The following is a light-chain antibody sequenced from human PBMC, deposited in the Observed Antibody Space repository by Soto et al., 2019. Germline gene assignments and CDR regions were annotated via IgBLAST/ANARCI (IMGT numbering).Light chain of an antibody. V-gene: IGKV3-15*01. CDR2: SAS. Sequence: IVLTQSPATLSVSPGERATLSCWASQTLDSMVAWYQQKSGQAPRLLIYSASARSTGVPARFSGYGSGTDFARTMLGLQSEDIGGNYRPQYKDWPTTLRQGTKVEV. CDR3: PQYKDWPTT. J-gene: IGKJ1*01. CDR1: QTLDSM.